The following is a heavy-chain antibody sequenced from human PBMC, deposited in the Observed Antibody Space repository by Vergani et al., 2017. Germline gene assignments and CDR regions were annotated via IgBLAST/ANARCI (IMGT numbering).Heavy chain of an antibody. V-gene: IGHV3-9*02. CDR1: GFTSAGYA. Sequence: EVQLEESGGGLVLPGRSLRLSCVASGFTSAGYAMTWVRQAPGKGLEWVSGISWNSNSIGYADSVKGRFTIARDNAKNSLYLQMNSLRAEDTALYYCAKDLGTSSGGGWFDPWGQGTLVTVSS. D-gene: IGHD6-6*01. CDR3: AKDLGTSSGGGWFDP. CDR2: ISWNSNSI. J-gene: IGHJ5*02.